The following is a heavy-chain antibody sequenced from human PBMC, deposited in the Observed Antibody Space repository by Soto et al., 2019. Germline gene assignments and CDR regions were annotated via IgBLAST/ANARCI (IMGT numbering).Heavy chain of an antibody. CDR3: AREGGSYSGSGSYPHFDF. Sequence: GGSLRLSCAASGFTFSDYYMSWIRQAPGKGLEWVSYISSSGSTIYYADSVKGRFTISRDNSKNSLYLQMNSLRAEDTAVYFCAREGGSYSGSGSYPHFDFWGQGILVTVSS. J-gene: IGHJ4*02. CDR2: ISSSGSTI. CDR1: GFTFSDYY. D-gene: IGHD3-10*01. V-gene: IGHV3-11*01.